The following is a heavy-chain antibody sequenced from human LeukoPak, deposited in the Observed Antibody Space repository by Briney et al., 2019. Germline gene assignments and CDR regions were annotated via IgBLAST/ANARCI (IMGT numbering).Heavy chain of an antibody. D-gene: IGHD2-2*01. CDR1: GYTFTGYY. CDR2: INPNSGGT. CDR3: ARGGVDIVVVPAARYNWFDP. J-gene: IGHJ5*02. Sequence: GASVKVSCKASGYTFTGYYMHWVRQAPGQGLEWMGWINPNSGGTNYAQKFQGRVTVTRDTSISTAYMELSRLRSDDTAVYYCARGGVDIVVVPAARYNWFDPWGQGTLVTVSS. V-gene: IGHV1-2*02.